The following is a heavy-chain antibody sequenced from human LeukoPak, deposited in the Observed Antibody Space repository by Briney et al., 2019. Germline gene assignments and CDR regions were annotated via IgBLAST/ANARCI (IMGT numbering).Heavy chain of an antibody. V-gene: IGHV3-7*01. J-gene: IGHJ6*02. CDR2: IKQDGSEK. Sequence: GGSLRLSCAASGFTFSSYWMSWVRQAPGKGLEWVANIKQDGSEKYYVDSVKGRFTISRDNAKNSLYLQMNSLRAEDTAVYYCAREYDSYYYYGMDVWGQGTTVTVSS. D-gene: IGHD3-16*01. CDR1: GFTFSSYW. CDR3: AREYDSYYYYGMDV.